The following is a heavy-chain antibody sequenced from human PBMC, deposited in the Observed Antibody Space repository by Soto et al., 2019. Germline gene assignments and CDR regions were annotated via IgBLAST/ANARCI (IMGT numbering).Heavy chain of an antibody. CDR2: ISDSGGTS. CDR3: AKRPRALLSFDY. J-gene: IGHJ4*02. Sequence: PGGSLRLSCAASGFIFSNYVMSWVRQAPGKGLEWVSSISDSGGTSYYADYVKGRFTISRDNSKNTLYLKMNSLRAEETAIYYCAKRPRALLSFDYWGQGTLVTVSS. V-gene: IGHV3-23*01. CDR1: GFIFSNYV. D-gene: IGHD1-26*01.